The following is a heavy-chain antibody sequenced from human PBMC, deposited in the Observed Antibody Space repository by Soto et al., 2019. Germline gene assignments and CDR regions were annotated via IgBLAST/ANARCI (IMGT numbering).Heavy chain of an antibody. CDR3: AGAVSDFDVRRYRTSYFDQ. CDR2: IANSGST. J-gene: IGHJ4*02. V-gene: IGHV4-31*03. Sequence: QVQLDESGPGLVQPSQTLSLSCTVSGASVSTGVYYWTWIRQHPGRGLEWIGSIANSGSTYYNPSLTGRVDISVDTSKNQSSLNLQSLTAADTAFYYCAGAVSDFDVRRYRTSYFDQWGQGLLVTVSS. CDR1: GASVSTGVYY. D-gene: IGHD3-10*02.